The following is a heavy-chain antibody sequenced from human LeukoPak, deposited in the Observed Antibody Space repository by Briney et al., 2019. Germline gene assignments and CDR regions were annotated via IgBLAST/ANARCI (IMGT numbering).Heavy chain of an antibody. CDR2: ISGSGGST. CDR3: AKIVYTVRGVTDC. V-gene: IGHV3-23*01. J-gene: IGHJ4*02. D-gene: IGHD3-10*01. CDR1: GFTFSTYR. Sequence: GGSLRLSCAASGFTFSTYRMNWVRQAPGKGLEWVSAISGSGGSTYYADSVKGRFTISRDNSKNTLYLQMNSLRAEDTAVYYCAKIVYTVRGVTDCWGQGTLVTVSS.